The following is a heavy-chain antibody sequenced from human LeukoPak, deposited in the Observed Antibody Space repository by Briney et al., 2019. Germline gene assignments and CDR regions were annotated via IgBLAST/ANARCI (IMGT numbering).Heavy chain of an antibody. CDR1: GFTFDDYG. CDR3: ARVGGRNSRGKTYYFDY. CDR2: INWNGRST. D-gene: IGHD4-23*01. Sequence: GGSLRLFCAASGFTFDDYGMSWLRQAPGRGLEWVSGINWNGRSTGYADSVKGRFTISRDNAKNSLYLQMNSLRAEDTALYYCARVGGRNSRGKTYYFDYWGQGTLVTVSS. J-gene: IGHJ4*02. V-gene: IGHV3-20*04.